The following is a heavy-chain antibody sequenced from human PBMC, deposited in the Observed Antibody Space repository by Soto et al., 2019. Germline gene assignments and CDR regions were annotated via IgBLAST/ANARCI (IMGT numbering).Heavy chain of an antibody. Sequence: GGSLRLSCAASAFTFSSYSMNWVRQAPGKGLEWVSSISTNSSYIYYADSVKGRFTISRDNAKNSLYLQMNSLRAEDTAVYYCARDRSADFGVVIIPANMDVWGKGTTVTVSS. J-gene: IGHJ6*03. D-gene: IGHD3-3*01. CDR2: ISTNSSYI. V-gene: IGHV3-21*01. CDR1: AFTFSSYS. CDR3: ARDRSADFGVVIIPANMDV.